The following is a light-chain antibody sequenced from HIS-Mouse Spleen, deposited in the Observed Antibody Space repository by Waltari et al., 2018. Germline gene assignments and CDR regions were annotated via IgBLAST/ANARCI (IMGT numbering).Light chain of an antibody. Sequence: SYELTQPPSVSVSPGQTARITCSGDALPTKSAYWYQQKSGQAPVLVIYEDSKRPSWIPERFSGSSSGTMATLTISGAQVEDEADYYCYSTDSSGNHRVFGGGTKLTVL. J-gene: IGLJ2*01. CDR2: EDS. CDR3: YSTDSSGNHRV. CDR1: ALPTKS. V-gene: IGLV3-10*01.